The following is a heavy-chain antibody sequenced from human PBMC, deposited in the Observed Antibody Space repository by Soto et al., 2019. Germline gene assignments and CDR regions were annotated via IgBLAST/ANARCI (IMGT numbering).Heavy chain of an antibody. D-gene: IGHD1-26*01. Sequence: SETLSLTCTVSGGSISGYYWNWIRQPPGKGLEWIGFIHSTGPTDYHPSLKSRVTMSVDTSKNQFSLKLTSVTAADTAVYYCARDDSGWFDAWGQGALVTVSS. J-gene: IGHJ5*02. CDR2: IHSTGPT. CDR1: GGSISGYY. V-gene: IGHV4-59*01. CDR3: ARDDSGWFDA.